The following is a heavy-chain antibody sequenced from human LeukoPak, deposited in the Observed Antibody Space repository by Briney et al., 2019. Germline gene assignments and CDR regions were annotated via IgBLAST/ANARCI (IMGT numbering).Heavy chain of an antibody. CDR2: IIPILGIA. CDR1: GGTFSSYA. J-gene: IGHJ5*02. Sequence: ASVKVSCKASGGTFSSYAISWVRQAPGQGLEWMGRIIPILGIANYAQKFQGRVTITADKSTSTAYMELSSLRSEDTAVYYCARDPSVVVLAPHDPWGQGTLVTVSS. D-gene: IGHD2-21*01. V-gene: IGHV1-69*04. CDR3: ARDPSVVVLAPHDP.